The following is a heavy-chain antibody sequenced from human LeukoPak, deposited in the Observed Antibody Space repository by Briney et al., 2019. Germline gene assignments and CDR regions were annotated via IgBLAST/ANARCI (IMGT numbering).Heavy chain of an antibody. Sequence: GRSLRLSCAASGFTFDDYAMHWVRQAPGKGLEWVSGISGSIGYADSVKGRFTISRDNAKNSLYLQMNGLRAEDTALYYCAKGRDKYQLLSKNWFDPWGQGTLVTVSS. CDR2: ISGSI. CDR1: GFTFDDYA. J-gene: IGHJ5*02. V-gene: IGHV3-9*01. CDR3: AKGRDKYQLLSKNWFDP. D-gene: IGHD2-2*01.